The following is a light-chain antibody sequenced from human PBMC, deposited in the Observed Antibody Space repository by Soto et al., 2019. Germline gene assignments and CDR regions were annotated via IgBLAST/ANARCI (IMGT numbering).Light chain of an antibody. J-gene: IGKJ1*01. CDR3: LQYDDWHRT. CDR2: GAS. Sequence: EIVMTQSPAILSVSQGDRATLSCRAGQSVSNNLAWYQQKPGQTPRLVIYGASNRATGVPARFSGSGSGTDFTLTISSLQSEDFAVYYCLQYDDWHRTFGQGTKVEIK. V-gene: IGKV3-15*01. CDR1: QSVSNN.